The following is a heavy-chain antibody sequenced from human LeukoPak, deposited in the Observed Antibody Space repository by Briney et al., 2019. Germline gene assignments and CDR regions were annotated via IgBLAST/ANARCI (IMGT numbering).Heavy chain of an antibody. Sequence: WASVKVSCKASGYTFTSYAMHWVRQAPGQRLEWMGWINAGNGNTKYSQKFQGRVTITRDTSASTAYMELSSLRSEDTAVYYCAKNGDPYWYFDLWGRGTLVTVSS. CDR2: INAGNGNT. V-gene: IGHV1-3*01. D-gene: IGHD4-17*01. CDR1: GYTFTSYA. J-gene: IGHJ2*01. CDR3: AKNGDPYWYFDL.